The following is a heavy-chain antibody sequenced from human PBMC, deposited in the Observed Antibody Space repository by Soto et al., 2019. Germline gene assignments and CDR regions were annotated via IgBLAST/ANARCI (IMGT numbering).Heavy chain of an antibody. CDR3: VRQGIGAPHGLVDV. CDR1: GDSIGTYN. CDR2: IYSNGGT. D-gene: IGHD3-10*01. J-gene: IGHJ6*02. V-gene: IGHV4-59*08. Sequence: QVQLQASGPGLVKPSDTLSLTCTVSGDSIGTYNWGWIRQPPGKRLEWIGYIYSNGGTSYNPALKSRITLSADPSTNQFSLRLSSVTAADTAVYYCVRQGIGAPHGLVDVWGQGTTVTVSS.